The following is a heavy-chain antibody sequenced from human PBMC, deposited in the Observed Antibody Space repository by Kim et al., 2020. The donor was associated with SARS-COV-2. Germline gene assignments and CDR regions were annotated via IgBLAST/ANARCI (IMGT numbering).Heavy chain of an antibody. CDR2: ISSSSSTI. CDR3: ARSLSSSWFPGYYYYYYGMGV. CDR1: GFTFSSYS. J-gene: IGHJ6*02. V-gene: IGHV3-48*02. D-gene: IGHD6-13*01. Sequence: GGSLRLSCAASGFTFSSYSMNWVRQAPGKGLEWVSYISSSSSTIYYADSVKGRLTISRDNAKNSLYLQMNSLRDEDTAVYYCARSLSSSWFPGYYYYYYGMGVWGQGTTVTVSS.